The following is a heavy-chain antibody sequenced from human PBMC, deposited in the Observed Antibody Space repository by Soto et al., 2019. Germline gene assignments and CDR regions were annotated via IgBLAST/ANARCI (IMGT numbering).Heavy chain of an antibody. J-gene: IGHJ4*02. CDR2: IYYSGST. V-gene: IGHV4-59*01. Sequence: SETLSLTCTVSGGSISSYYWSWIRQPPGKGLEWIGYIYYSGSTNYNPSLKSRVTISVDTSKNQFSLKLSSVTAADTAVYYCARATYDSSGYYYPRYWGQGTLVTSPQ. CDR3: ARATYDSSGYYYPRY. D-gene: IGHD3-22*01. CDR1: GGSISSYY.